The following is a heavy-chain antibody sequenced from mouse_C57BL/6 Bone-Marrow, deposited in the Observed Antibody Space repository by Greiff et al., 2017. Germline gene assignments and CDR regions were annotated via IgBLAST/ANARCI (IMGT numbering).Heavy chain of an antibody. CDR3: ARSTIVTTFDY. CDR2: IYPRDGST. CDR1: GYTFTSYD. D-gene: IGHD2-5*01. Sequence: QVQLQQSGPELVKPGASVKLSCKASGYTFTSYDITWVKQRPGQGLEWIGWIYPRDGSTKYNEKFKGKATLTVDTSSSTAYMELHSLTSEDSAVYCCARSTIVTTFDYWGQGTTLTVSS. V-gene: IGHV1-85*01. J-gene: IGHJ2*01.